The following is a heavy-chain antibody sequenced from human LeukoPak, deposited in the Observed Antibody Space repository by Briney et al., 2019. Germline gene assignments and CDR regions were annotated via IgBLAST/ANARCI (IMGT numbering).Heavy chain of an antibody. CDR2: IYPGDSDT. V-gene: IGHV5-51*01. CDR1: GYSFTSYW. D-gene: IGHD3-10*01. CDR3: ARHLTSVVLWLEEPEYYFDY. J-gene: IGHJ4*02. Sequence: GESLKISCKGSGYSFTSYWIGWVRQMPGKGLEWMGIIYPGDSDTRYSPSFQGQVTISADKSISTAYLQWSSLKASDTAMYYCARHLTSVVLWLEEPEYYFDYWGQGTLVTVSS.